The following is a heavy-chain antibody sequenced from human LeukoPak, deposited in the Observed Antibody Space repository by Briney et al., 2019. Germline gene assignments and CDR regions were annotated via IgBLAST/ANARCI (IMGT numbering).Heavy chain of an antibody. J-gene: IGHJ4*02. D-gene: IGHD3-10*01. Sequence: GASVKVSCKASGYTFTGYYMHWVRQPPGQGLEWMGWINPNSGGTNYAQKFQGRVTMTRDTSISTAYMELSRLRSDDTAVYYCARGRPIPTRRITMVRGVITDYFDYWGQGTLVTVSS. CDR1: GYTFTGYY. V-gene: IGHV1-2*02. CDR2: INPNSGGT. CDR3: ARGRPIPTRRITMVRGVITDYFDY.